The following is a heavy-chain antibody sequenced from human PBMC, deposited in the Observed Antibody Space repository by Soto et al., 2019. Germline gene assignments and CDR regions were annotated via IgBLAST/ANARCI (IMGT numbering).Heavy chain of an antibody. V-gene: IGHV4-38-2*01. D-gene: IGHD2-15*01. CDR1: SYSISTGYH. CDR2: VHYSGNT. J-gene: IGHJ5*02. Sequence: SETLSLTCPVSSYSISTGYHCACKRQPPGKGLEWLGSVHYSGNTYYNPSLKSRLTISVDKSKTQFSLNLSSVTAADTALYYCARQDRVVAEGRWFDPRGQGILVTVSS. CDR3: ARQDRVVAEGRWFDP.